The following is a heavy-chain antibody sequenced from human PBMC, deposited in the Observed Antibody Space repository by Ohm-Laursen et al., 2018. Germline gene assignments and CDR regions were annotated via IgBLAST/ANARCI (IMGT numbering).Heavy chain of an antibody. Sequence: GSLRLSCAASGFTFSDYYMGWIRQAPGKGLEWVSFIDASGSTIYSADSVKARFTISRENDKNSLYLQVDSLRAGDTAVYYCAREERGSDFQGIDYWGQGTLVTVSS. J-gene: IGHJ4*02. CDR2: IDASGSTI. CDR1: GFTFSDYY. D-gene: IGHD3/OR15-3a*01. V-gene: IGHV3-11*04. CDR3: AREERGSDFQGIDY.